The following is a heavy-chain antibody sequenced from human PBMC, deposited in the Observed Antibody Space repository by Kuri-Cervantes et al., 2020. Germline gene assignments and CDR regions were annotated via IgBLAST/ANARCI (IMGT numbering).Heavy chain of an antibody. D-gene: IGHD6-19*01. Sequence: ESLKISCTASGFTFGDYAMSWICQPPGKGLEWIGEINHSGSTNYNPSLKSRVTISVDTSKNQFSLKLSSVTAADTAVYYCARAWSSGWQKDAFDIWGQGTMVTVSS. CDR3: ARAWSSGWQKDAFDI. V-gene: IGHV4-34*01. CDR2: INHSGST. J-gene: IGHJ3*02. CDR1: GFTFGDYA.